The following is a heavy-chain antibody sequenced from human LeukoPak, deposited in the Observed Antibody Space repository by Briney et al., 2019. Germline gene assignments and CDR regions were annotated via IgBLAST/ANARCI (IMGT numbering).Heavy chain of an antibody. CDR1: GFTFSDYY. CDR3: AREMANTAAEYPNDAFDI. D-gene: IGHD5-24*01. CDR2: ISSSGSTI. V-gene: IGHV3-11*01. J-gene: IGHJ3*02. Sequence: GGSLRLSCAASGFTFSDYYMSWIRQAPGKGLEWVSYISSSGSTIYYADSVKGRFTISRDNAKNSLYLQMNSLRAEDTAVYYCAREMANTAAEYPNDAFDIWGQGTMVTVSS.